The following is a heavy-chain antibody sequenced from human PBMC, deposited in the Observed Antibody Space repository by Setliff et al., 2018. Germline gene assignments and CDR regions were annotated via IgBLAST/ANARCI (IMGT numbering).Heavy chain of an antibody. J-gene: IGHJ5*02. D-gene: IGHD4-17*01. CDR2: MSGSGGSI. CDR1: GFTFTSYV. CDR3: ARDPNGDYVGAFDP. Sequence: GESLRLSCVASGFTFTSYVMTWVRQAPGKGLEWVSAMSGSGGSINYADSVKGRFTISRDNSKNTLYLQMDSLRDDDTASYYCARDPNGDYVGAFDPWGQGILVTVSS. V-gene: IGHV3-23*01.